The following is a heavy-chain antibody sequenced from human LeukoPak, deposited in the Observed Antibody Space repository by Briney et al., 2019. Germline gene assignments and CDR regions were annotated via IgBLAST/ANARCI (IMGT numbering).Heavy chain of an antibody. CDR1: ASTFISNS. J-gene: IGHJ6*02. CDR3: GRGYHLGGIDV. CDR2: IRAYNRNT. Sequence: PSVKVPLKASASTFISNSISWVRHAPAQGHERMGWIRAYNRNTNYTQKLQGKVTMTTDTSTSTAYMELRSLRSDDTAVYYCGRGYHLGGIDVWGQGTTVTVSS. D-gene: IGHD3-3*02. V-gene: IGHV1-18*01.